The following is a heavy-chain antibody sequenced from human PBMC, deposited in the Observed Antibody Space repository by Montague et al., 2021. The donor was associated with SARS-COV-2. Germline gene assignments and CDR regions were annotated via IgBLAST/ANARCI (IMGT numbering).Heavy chain of an antibody. Sequence: SETLSLTCAVYGGFFSVYYWSWIRQPTGKGLEWIGEINHSGSTNYNPSLKSRVTISVDTSKNQFSLKLSSVTAADTAVYYCARIRCITIFGVVITPYYYGMDVWGQGTTVTVSS. CDR2: INHSGST. CDR1: GGFFSVYY. CDR3: ARIRCITIFGVVITPYYYGMDV. V-gene: IGHV4-34*01. J-gene: IGHJ6*02. D-gene: IGHD3-3*01.